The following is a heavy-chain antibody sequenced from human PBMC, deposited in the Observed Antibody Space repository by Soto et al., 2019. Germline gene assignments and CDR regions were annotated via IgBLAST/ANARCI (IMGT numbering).Heavy chain of an antibody. D-gene: IGHD2-21*01. CDR1: WYSVSINIAG. CDR2: TYYRSKWYN. Sequence: SQTLSLTCAISWYSVSINIAGLDLIRHSPSRGLEWLGRTYYRSKWYNDYAVSVKSRITINPDTSKNQFSLQLNSVTPEDTAVYYCERGDWFRSMDVWGQGTPVTVSS. J-gene: IGHJ6*02. CDR3: ERGDWFRSMDV. V-gene: IGHV6-1*01.